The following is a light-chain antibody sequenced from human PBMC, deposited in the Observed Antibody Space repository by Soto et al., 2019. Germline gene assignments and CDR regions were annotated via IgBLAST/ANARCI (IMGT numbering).Light chain of an antibody. CDR1: SSDIGASNY. V-gene: IGLV2-8*01. CDR3: SSSAGTNKMV. CDR2: EVS. J-gene: IGLJ2*01. Sequence: QSALTQPPSASGSPGQSVTISCTGTSSDIGASNYVSWYRQHPGKAPKLMISEVSKRPSGVPDRFSGSKSGNTASLSVSGLQAEDEADYYCSSSAGTNKMVFGGGTKLTV.